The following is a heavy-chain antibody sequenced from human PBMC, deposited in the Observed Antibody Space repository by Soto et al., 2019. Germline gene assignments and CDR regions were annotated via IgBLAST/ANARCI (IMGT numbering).Heavy chain of an antibody. D-gene: IGHD2-15*01. CDR2: IESGGST. V-gene: IGHV3-53*01. CDR1: VFTVSSTY. Sequence: PGWSLRLSCNSSVFTVSSTYMSWVRQAPGMGLEWVAVIESGGSTHYADSVKGRFTISRDIPKNMIYLQLHTLRAEDTAVYYCAKDLGPLRLLNYYFYGLDVWGQGTTVTVSS. CDR3: AKDLGPLRLLNYYFYGLDV. J-gene: IGHJ6*02.